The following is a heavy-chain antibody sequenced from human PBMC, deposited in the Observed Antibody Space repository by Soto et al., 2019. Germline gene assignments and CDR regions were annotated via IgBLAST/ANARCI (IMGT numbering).Heavy chain of an antibody. CDR1: GGSISSGGYY. J-gene: IGHJ4*02. D-gene: IGHD3-22*01. CDR3: ARNYYDSSGCFDY. CDR2: IYYSGST. V-gene: IGHV4-31*03. Sequence: SETLSLTCTVSGGSISSGGYYWSWILQHPGKGLEWIGYIYYSGSTYYNPSLKSRVTISVDTSKNQFSLKLSSVTAADTAVYYCARNYYDSSGCFDYWGQGTLVTVS.